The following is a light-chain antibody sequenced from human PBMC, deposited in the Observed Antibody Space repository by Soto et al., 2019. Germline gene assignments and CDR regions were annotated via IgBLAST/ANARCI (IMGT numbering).Light chain of an antibody. Sequence: EIEMTQSPATLSVSPGERVTLSCRASQSVRSNLAWYQQKPGQAPRLLIYGASTRATGIPARFSGSGSGTEFTLTISSLQSEDFAVYSCQQYNNWPWTFGQGTKVEFK. CDR3: QQYNNWPWT. CDR1: QSVRSN. J-gene: IGKJ1*01. CDR2: GAS. V-gene: IGKV3-15*01.